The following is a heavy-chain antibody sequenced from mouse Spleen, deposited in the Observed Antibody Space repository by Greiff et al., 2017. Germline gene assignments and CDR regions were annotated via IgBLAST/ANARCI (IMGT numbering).Heavy chain of an antibody. CDR3: ARRRSTMITTIFDY. CDR1: GYTFTDYN. J-gene: IGHJ2*01. Sequence: EVQLQQSGPELVKPGASVKIPCKASGYTFTDYNMDWVKQSHGKSLEWIGDINPNNGGTIYNQKFKGKATLTVDKSSSTAYMELRSLTSEDTAVYYCARRRSTMITTIFDYWGQGTTLTVSS. CDR2: INPNNGGT. D-gene: IGHD2-4*01. V-gene: IGHV1-18*01.